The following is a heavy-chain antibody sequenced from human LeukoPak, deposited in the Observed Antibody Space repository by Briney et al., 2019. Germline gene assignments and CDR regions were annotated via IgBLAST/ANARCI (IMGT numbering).Heavy chain of an antibody. CDR3: ARGGGLDV. Sequence: GGSLRLCCAAAGFTFSSYWMNWARQTPGKGLEWVASINHNGNVNYYVDSVKGRFTISRDNAKNSLYLQMSNLRAEDTAVYFCARGGGLDVWGQGATVTVSS. CDR1: GFTFSSYW. CDR2: INHNGNVN. V-gene: IGHV3-7*03. J-gene: IGHJ6*02. D-gene: IGHD3-16*01.